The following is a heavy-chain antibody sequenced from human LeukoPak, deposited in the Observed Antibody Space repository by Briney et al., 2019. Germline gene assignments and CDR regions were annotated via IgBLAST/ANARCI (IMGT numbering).Heavy chain of an antibody. D-gene: IGHD1-26*01. CDR2: ISSSSSYI. V-gene: IGHV3-21*06. Sequence: GGSLRLSCAASGFTFSSYEMNWVRQAPGKGLEWLSSISSSSSYIYYVDSVQGRFTISRDNAKNSLYLQMNSVRAEDTAVYYCARSFDNYYYHYMDVWGKGTTVTISS. J-gene: IGHJ6*03. CDR3: ARSFDNYYYHYMDV. CDR1: GFTFSSYE.